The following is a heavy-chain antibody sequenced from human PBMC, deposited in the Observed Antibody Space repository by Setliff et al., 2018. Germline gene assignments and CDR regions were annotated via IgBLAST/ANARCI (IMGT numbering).Heavy chain of an antibody. J-gene: IGHJ6*03. CDR2: IIPIFDRT. V-gene: IGHV1-69*13. Sequence: GASVKVSCKISGGPFRSYAINWVRQAPGQGLEWMGGIIPIFDRTNYAQKFQGRLTISADESTTTAYMDLTSLRSEDTAVYYCARSVEGLGEIPRAYYYHMDVWGNGTMVTAP. D-gene: IGHD3-10*01. CDR3: ARSVEGLGEIPRAYYYHMDV. CDR1: GGPFRSYA.